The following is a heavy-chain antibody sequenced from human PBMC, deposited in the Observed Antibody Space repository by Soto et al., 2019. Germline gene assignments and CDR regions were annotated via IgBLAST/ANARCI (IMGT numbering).Heavy chain of an antibody. J-gene: IGHJ5*02. Sequence: GVPLRDRWTAAEVNSRGSGGSRVSKNKGKGLEWVSAVSGSGGTTYYADSVRGRFTISRDNSKNTLYLQMNSLRAEDMAIYFCAICTVDTIVTSGCCHCLGPCGQGTLVTVSS. V-gene: IGHV3-23*01. CDR3: AICTVDTIVTSGCCHCLGP. CDR2: VSGSGGTT. D-gene: IGHD6-19*01. CDR1: EVNSRGSG.